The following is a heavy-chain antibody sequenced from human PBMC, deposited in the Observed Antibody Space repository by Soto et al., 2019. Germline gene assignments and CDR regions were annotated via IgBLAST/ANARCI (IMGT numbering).Heavy chain of an antibody. V-gene: IGHV3-33*01. Sequence: GGSLRLSCAASGFFFSTYAMHWVRQAPGKGLEWVALIWYDGSNKYYGDSVKGQFTISRDNSKNTLYLQIHSLRAEDTGVYYCARGMDWNIPWDFDYWGQGTLVTVSS. J-gene: IGHJ4*02. CDR3: ARGMDWNIPWDFDY. CDR1: GFFFSTYA. D-gene: IGHD1-1*01. CDR2: IWYDGSNK.